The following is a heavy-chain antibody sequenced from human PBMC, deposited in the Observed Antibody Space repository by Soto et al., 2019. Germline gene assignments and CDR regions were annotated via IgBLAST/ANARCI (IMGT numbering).Heavy chain of an antibody. CDR1: GLTFSSYA. J-gene: IGHJ4*02. CDR2: IGGSGTNT. V-gene: IGHV3-23*01. CDR3: AKVHYGDSFDY. Sequence: EVQLLDSGGGLVQPGGSLRLSCVASGLTFSSYAMSWVRQVQGKGLEWVSLIGGSGTNTYYADSVKGRFTISRDNSKNTLYLQMNSLRAEDTAVYYCAKVHYGDSFDYWGQGTPVTVSS. D-gene: IGHD4-17*01.